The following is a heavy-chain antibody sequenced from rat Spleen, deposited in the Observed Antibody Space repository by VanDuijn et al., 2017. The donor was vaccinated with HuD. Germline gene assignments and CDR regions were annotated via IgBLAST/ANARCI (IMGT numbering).Heavy chain of an antibody. D-gene: IGHD4-3*01. CDR2: ISSGGGDT. J-gene: IGHJ3*01. CDR1: GFTFSTFP. V-gene: IGHV5-25*01. CDR3: VRQDTSGYSNWFTY. Sequence: EVQLVESGGGLVQPGRSLKLSCAASGFTFSTFPMAWVRQAPKMGLEWVASISSGGGDTYYPDSVKGRFTVSRDNAKSTLYLQMDSLRSEDTATYYCVRQDTSGYSNWFTYWGQGTLVTVSS.